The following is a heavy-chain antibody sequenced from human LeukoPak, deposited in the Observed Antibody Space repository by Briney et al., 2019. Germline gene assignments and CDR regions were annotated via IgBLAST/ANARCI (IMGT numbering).Heavy chain of an antibody. V-gene: IGHV3-48*01. D-gene: IGHD3/OR15-3a*01. J-gene: IGHJ1*01. CDR2: ISSSSSTI. Sequence: GGSLRLSCAASGFTFSSYSMNWVRQAPGKGLEWVSYISSSSSTIYYADSVKGRFTISRDNAKNSLYLQMNSLRAEDTAVYYCATTPMIFGAFQHWGQGTLVTVSS. CDR3: ATTPMIFGAFQH. CDR1: GFTFSSYS.